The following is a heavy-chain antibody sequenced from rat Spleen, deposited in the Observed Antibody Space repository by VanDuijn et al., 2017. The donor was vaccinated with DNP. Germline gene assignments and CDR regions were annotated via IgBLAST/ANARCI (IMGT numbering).Heavy chain of an antibody. Sequence: EVQLVESGGGLVQPGRSLKLSCAASGFTFGDFGMAWVRQTPTTGLEWVASISTGGNYTYYRDSVKGRFTISRDSAKSTLYLQMNSLRSEDTATYYCTRAAVAPFDYWGQGVMVTVSS. CDR1: GFTFGDFG. CDR2: ISTGGNYT. V-gene: IGHV5S13*01. D-gene: IGHD1-3*01. J-gene: IGHJ2*01. CDR3: TRAAVAPFDY.